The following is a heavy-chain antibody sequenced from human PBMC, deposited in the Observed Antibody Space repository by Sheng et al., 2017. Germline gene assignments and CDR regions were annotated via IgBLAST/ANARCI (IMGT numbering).Heavy chain of an antibody. Sequence: QVQLVESGGGVVQPGTSLRLSCAASGFTFKTHAMHWVRQAPGKGLEWVAMIWSDEINKYYVDSVKGRFTISRDNSKNTVYLQMNSLRAEDTAIYYCARDPPNSGWSFDHWG. CDR2: IWSDEINK. V-gene: IGHV3-33*01. CDR3: ARDPPNSGWSFDH. J-gene: IGHJ4*01. CDR1: GFTFKTHA. D-gene: IGHD6-19*01.